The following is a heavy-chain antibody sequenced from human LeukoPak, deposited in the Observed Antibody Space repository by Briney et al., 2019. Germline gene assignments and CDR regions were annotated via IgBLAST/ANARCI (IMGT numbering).Heavy chain of an antibody. CDR1: GGSISSYY. CDR2: IYYSGST. D-gene: IGHD4-23*01. J-gene: IGHJ3*02. CDR3: ARAPPGVTGAFDI. Sequence: SETLSLTCTVSGGSISSYYWGWIRQPPGKGLEWIGSIYYSGSTYYNPSLKSRVTISVDTSKNQFSLKLSSVTAADTAVYYCARAPPGVTGAFDIWGQGTMVTVSS. V-gene: IGHV4-39*01.